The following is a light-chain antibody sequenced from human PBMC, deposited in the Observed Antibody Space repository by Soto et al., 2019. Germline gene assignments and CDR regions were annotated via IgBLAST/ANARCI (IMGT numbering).Light chain of an antibody. CDR3: SSFAGGPYV. CDR2: HVS. Sequence: QSALTQPRSVSGSPGQSVAISCTGTSSDIGGYNYVSWYQQHPGRAPKLVIYHVSKRPSGVPDRFSGSKSGNTASLTISGLQSEDEADYYCSSFAGGPYVFGTGTKVPVL. J-gene: IGLJ1*01. CDR1: SSDIGGYNY. V-gene: IGLV2-11*01.